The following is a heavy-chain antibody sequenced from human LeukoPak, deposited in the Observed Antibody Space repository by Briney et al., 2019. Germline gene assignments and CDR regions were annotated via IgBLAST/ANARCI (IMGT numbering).Heavy chain of an antibody. CDR2: ISYDGSNK. J-gene: IGHJ4*02. CDR3: ATPHPTRYYDFQIDY. V-gene: IGHV3-30-3*01. D-gene: IGHD3-3*01. CDR1: GFTFSSYA. Sequence: GRSLRLSCAASGFTFSSYAMHWVRQAPGKGLEWVAVISYDGSNKYYADSVKGRFTISRDNSKNTLYLQMNSLRAEDTAVYYCATPHPTRYYDFQIDYWGQGTLVTVSS.